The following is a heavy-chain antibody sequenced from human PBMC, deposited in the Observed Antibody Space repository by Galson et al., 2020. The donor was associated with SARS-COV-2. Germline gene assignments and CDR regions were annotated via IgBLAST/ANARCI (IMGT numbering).Heavy chain of an antibody. CDR3: ARGRLQITMMVVVFTGGSFYFDY. CDR2: INQSGNI. J-gene: IGHJ4*02. CDR1: GESFSGHH. Sequence: SQTPSLTRAVYGESFSGHHWSWIRQPPGEGLEWIGEINQSGNINYNPSLKSRVTISVDTSKNQFSLKLTSVTAADTAVCYCARGRLQITMMVVVFTGGSFYFDYWGQGTLVTVFS. D-gene: IGHD3-22*01. V-gene: IGHV4-34*01.